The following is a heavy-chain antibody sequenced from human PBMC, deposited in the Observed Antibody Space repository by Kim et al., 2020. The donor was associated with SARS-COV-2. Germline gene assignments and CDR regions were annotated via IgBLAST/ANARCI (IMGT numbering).Heavy chain of an antibody. J-gene: IGHJ2*01. V-gene: IGHV4-59*08. CDR3: ASHGRRYSGNYFWYFDL. Sequence: SETLSLTCTVSGGSISSYYWSWIRQPPGKGLEWIGYIYNSGSTNYNPSLKSRVTISVDTPKNQFSLKLSSVTAADTAVYYCASHGRRYSGNYFWYFDLWGRGTLVTVSS. D-gene: IGHD1-26*01. CDR2: IYNSGST. CDR1: GGSISSYY.